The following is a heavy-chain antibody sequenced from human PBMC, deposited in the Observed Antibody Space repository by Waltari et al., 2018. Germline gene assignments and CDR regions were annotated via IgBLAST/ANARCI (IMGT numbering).Heavy chain of an antibody. CDR2: ISSSSSTI. V-gene: IGHV3-48*04. Sequence: EVQLVESGGGLVQPGGSLRLSCAASGFTISSYSMNWVRQAPGKGLEWVSYISSSSSTIYYADSVKGRFTISRDNAKNSLYLQMNSLRAEDTAVYYCARDPRAGDFDYWGQETLVTVSS. CDR1: GFTISSYS. CDR3: ARDPRAGDFDY. D-gene: IGHD3-10*01. J-gene: IGHJ4*02.